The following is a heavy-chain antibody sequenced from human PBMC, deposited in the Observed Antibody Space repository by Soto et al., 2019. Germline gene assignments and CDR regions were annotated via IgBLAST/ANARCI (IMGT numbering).Heavy chain of an antibody. D-gene: IGHD2-2*01. J-gene: IGHJ6*02. CDR2: IIPIFGTA. V-gene: IGHV1-69*13. CDR3: ARADIVVVPAANFYYYYGMDV. CDR1: GGTFSSYA. Sequence: RASVKVSCKASGGTFSSYAISWVRQAPGQGLEWMGGIIPIFGTANYAQKFQGRVTITADESTSTAYMELSSLRSEDTAVYYCARADIVVVPAANFYYYYGMDVWGQGTTVTVSS.